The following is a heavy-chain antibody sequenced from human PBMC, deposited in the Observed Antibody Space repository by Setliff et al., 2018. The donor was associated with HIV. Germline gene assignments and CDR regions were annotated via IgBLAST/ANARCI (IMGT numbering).Heavy chain of an antibody. J-gene: IGHJ2*01. V-gene: IGHV3-48*03. CDR2: ISSSDNTI. CDR3: ARVPVMATITYWYFDL. CDR1: GFTFSSYE. D-gene: IGHD5-12*01. Sequence: PGGSLRLSCAASGFTFSSYEMNWVRQAPGKGLEWVSYISSSDNTIHYADSVRGRFTISRDNAKNSLYLQMNSLRAEDTTIYYCARVPVMATITYWYFDLWGRGTLVTVSS.